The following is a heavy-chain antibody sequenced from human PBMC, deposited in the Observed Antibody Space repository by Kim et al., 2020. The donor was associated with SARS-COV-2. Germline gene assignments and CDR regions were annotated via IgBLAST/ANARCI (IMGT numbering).Heavy chain of an antibody. V-gene: IGHV5-51*01. J-gene: IGHJ4*02. D-gene: IGHD2-15*01. Sequence: YSPSLQGQVTISADKSFSTAYLQWSSLKASDTAMYYCAEGGGPSGGVDYWGQGTLVTVSS. CDR3: AEGGGPSGGVDY.